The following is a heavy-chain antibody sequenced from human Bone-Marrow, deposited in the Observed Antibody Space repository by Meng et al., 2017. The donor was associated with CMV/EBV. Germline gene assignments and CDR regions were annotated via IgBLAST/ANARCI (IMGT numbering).Heavy chain of an antibody. V-gene: IGHV3-48*03. J-gene: IGHJ5*02. CDR1: GFTFSRFE. CDR2: IKSIDNST. CDR3: ARMSDIGWFLAS. Sequence: GESLKISCVASGFTFSRFEMTWVRQAPGRGLEWISYIKSIDNSTYYADSVEGRFTISRDNAHNSLLLHMSSLRVDDTAVYYCARMSDIGWFLASWGQGTLVTVSS. D-gene: IGHD6-19*01.